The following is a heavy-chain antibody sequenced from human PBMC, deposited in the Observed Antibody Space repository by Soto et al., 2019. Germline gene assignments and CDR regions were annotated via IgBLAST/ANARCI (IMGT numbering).Heavy chain of an antibody. Sequence: QVQLVQSGPEVKKPGASVHVSCKASGVAFTSHGFTWVRQAPGQGLEWMGWISAYSGNTVYAQKLQGRVTMTTDTSTNTAYMELRSLRSDDTAVYYCARDNPISSGGNDYWGQGTLVTVSS. CDR1: GVAFTSHG. D-gene: IGHD3-22*01. J-gene: IGHJ4*02. CDR2: ISAYSGNT. V-gene: IGHV1-18*01. CDR3: ARDNPISSGGNDY.